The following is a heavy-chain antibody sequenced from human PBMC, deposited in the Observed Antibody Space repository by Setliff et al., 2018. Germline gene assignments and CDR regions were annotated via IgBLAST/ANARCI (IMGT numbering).Heavy chain of an antibody. D-gene: IGHD5-18*01. V-gene: IGHV4-38-2*02. Sequence: SETLSLTCAVSGYSINNAYYWGWIRQTSGKGLEWIGSIFHTGRSYYNPSLKSRVTMSVDTSQSQFSLKLSSVTAADTAVYYCAKDVGDGYGVDAYASGGFDIWGQGTLVTVS. CDR2: IFHTGRS. CDR3: AKDVGDGYGVDAYASGGFDI. J-gene: IGHJ3*02. CDR1: GYSINNAYY.